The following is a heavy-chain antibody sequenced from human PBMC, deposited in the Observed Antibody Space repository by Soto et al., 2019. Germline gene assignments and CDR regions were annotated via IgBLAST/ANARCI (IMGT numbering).Heavy chain of an antibody. CDR1: GFTFSSYG. CDR3: ARVPNGFGELSGY. CDR2: IWYDGSNK. Sequence: QVQLVESGGGVVQPGRSLRLSCAASGFTFSSYGMHWVRQAPGKGLEWVAVIWYDGSNKYYADSVKGRFTISRDNSKNTLYLQMNSLRAEDTAVYSCARVPNGFGELSGYCGQGTLVTVSS. J-gene: IGHJ4*02. V-gene: IGHV3-33*01. D-gene: IGHD3-10*01.